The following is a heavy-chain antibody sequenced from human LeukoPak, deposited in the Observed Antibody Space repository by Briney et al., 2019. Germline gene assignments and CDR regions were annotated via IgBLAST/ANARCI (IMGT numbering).Heavy chain of an antibody. V-gene: IGHV4-39*01. CDR1: GGSISSSSYY. CDR2: IYYSGGT. D-gene: IGHD3-10*01. J-gene: IGHJ4*02. Sequence: PSETLSLTCTVSGGSISSSSYYWGWIRQPPGKGLEWIGSIYYSGGTYYNPSLKSRVTISVDTSKNQFSLRLSSVTAADTAVYYCARYGITIVRGGKYYFDSWGQGTLVTVSS. CDR3: ARYGITIVRGGKYYFDS.